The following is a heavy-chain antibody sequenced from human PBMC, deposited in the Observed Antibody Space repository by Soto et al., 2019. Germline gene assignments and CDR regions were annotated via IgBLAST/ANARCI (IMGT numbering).Heavy chain of an antibody. CDR2: ITPFSGDV. D-gene: IGHD1-26*01. J-gene: IGHJ4*02. CDR3: ASGGAGSGPFTWELPDH. CDR1: GNTFSYRY. Sequence: QMQLVQSGAEVKKTGSSVTVSCKALGNTFSYRYLHWVRQAPGQALEWMGWITPFSGDVHYAQKFQERVTLTRDRSGNTGYMRMTSLRAEDTAIYFCASGGAGSGPFTWELPDHWGQGTLVTVSS. V-gene: IGHV1-45*02.